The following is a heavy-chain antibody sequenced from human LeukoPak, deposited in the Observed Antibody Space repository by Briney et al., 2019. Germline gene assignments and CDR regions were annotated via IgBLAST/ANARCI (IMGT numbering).Heavy chain of an antibody. Sequence: GGSLRLSCAASGFTFSSHGMHWVRQAPGKGLEWVAVISFDGGNKYYADSVKGRFTISRDNSKNTLYLQLNSLRAEDTAVYYCASTRSSDFDYWGQGTLVTVSS. CDR1: GFTFSSHG. D-gene: IGHD6-6*01. CDR2: ISFDGGNK. J-gene: IGHJ4*02. CDR3: ASTRSSDFDY. V-gene: IGHV3-30*03.